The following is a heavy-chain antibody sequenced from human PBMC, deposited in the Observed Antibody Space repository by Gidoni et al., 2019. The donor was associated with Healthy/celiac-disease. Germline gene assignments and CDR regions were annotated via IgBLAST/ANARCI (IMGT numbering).Heavy chain of an antibody. D-gene: IGHD6-13*01. CDR3: ARIAAAGSGDDAFDI. J-gene: IGHJ3*02. CDR2: IFSNDEK. Sequence: QVTSKESGAVLVKPTETLTLTGTVAGFSLSNARMGVSWIRQPQGKALEWLAHIFSNDEKSYSTSLKSRLTISKDTSKSQVFLTMTNMDPVDTATYYCARIAAAGSGDDAFDIWGQGTMVTVSS. V-gene: IGHV2-26*01. CDR1: GFSLSNARMG.